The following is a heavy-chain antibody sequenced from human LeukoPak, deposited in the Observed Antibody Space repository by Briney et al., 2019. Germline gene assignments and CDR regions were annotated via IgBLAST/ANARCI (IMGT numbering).Heavy chain of an antibody. CDR1: GGSISSSSYY. V-gene: IGHV4-39*01. CDR2: IYYSGST. D-gene: IGHD6-19*01. J-gene: IGHJ4*02. CDR3: ASPRYSSGWYFDY. Sequence: SETLSLTCTVSGGSISSSSYYWGWIRQPPGKGLEWIGSIYYSGSTYYNPSLKSRVTISVDTSKNQFSLKLSSVTAADTAVYYCASPRYSSGWYFDYWGQGTLVTVSS.